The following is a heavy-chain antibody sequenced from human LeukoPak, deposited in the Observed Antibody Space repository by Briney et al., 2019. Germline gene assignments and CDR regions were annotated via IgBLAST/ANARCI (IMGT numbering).Heavy chain of an antibody. CDR2: INPNSGGA. Sequence: GASVKVSCKASGHTFTGYYMHWVRQAPGHGLEWMGWINPNSGGANYAQNFQGRVTMTRDTSISTAYMELSRLRSDDTAGYYCARERWSGSSCLPLFDYWGQGTLVTVSS. CDR1: GHTFTGYY. J-gene: IGHJ4*02. D-gene: IGHD2-15*01. V-gene: IGHV1-2*02. CDR3: ARERWSGSSCLPLFDY.